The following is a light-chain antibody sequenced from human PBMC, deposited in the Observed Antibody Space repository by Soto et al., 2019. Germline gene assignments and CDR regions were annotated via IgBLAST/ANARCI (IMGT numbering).Light chain of an antibody. CDR2: WAS. J-gene: IGKJ2*01. CDR3: QQYYTSPYT. Sequence: DIVMTQSPESLAVSLGERATINCKSSQSVLYSSNNKNYIAWFQQKPGQAPKLLIYWASTRESGVPDRFSGSESGTDFTLTISSLQAEVVGVYYCQQYYTSPYTFGQGTKLEIK. V-gene: IGKV4-1*01. CDR1: QSVLYSSNNKNY.